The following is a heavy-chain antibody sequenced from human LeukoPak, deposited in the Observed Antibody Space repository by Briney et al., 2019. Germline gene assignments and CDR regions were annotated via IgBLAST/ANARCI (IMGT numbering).Heavy chain of an antibody. V-gene: IGHV3-30*03. CDR3: TAMDSY. D-gene: IGHD5-18*01. CDR2: ISYDGSNK. CDR1: GFTLSSYD. Sequence: GGSLRLSCAASGFTLSSYDMHWVRQAPGKGLEWVAFISYDGSNKYYADSVKGRFTISRDNSKNTRYLQMNSLRAEDTAVYYCTAMDSYWGQGTLVTVSS. J-gene: IGHJ4*02.